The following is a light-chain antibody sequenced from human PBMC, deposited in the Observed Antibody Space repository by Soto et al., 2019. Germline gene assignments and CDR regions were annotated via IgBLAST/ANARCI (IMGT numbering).Light chain of an antibody. CDR2: AAS. Sequence: DIQMTQSPSSLSASVGDRVTITCRASQSISSYLNWYQQKPGKAPKLLIYAASSLQSGVPSRFSGSGSGTDFTLTISSXQPEDFATYYCQQSYSTPGTFGQGTKVEIK. CDR3: QQSYSTPGT. J-gene: IGKJ1*01. V-gene: IGKV1-39*01. CDR1: QSISSY.